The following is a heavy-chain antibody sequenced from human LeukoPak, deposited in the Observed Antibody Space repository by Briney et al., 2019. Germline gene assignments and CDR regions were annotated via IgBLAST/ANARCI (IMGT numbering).Heavy chain of an antibody. J-gene: IGHJ4*02. D-gene: IGHD5-18*01. V-gene: IGHV1-18*01. Sequence: GASVKVSCKASGYTFTSYGISWVLQAPGQGLEWMGWISAYNGNTNYAQKLQGRVTMTTDTSTSTAYMELRSLRSDDTAVYYCARGPPFVDTAMLDYWGQGTLVTVSS. CDR1: GYTFTSYG. CDR3: ARGPPFVDTAMLDY. CDR2: ISAYNGNT.